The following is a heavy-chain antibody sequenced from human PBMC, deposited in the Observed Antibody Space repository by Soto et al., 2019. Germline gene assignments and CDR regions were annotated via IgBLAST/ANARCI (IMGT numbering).Heavy chain of an antibody. J-gene: IGHJ3*02. CDR3: ARGVAVLRYFDWLFDAFDI. D-gene: IGHD3-9*01. V-gene: IGHV1-69*13. CDR1: GGTFSSYA. Sequence: SVKVSCKASGGTFSSYAISWVRQAPGQGLEWMGGIIPIFGTANYAQKFQGRVTITADESTSTAYMELSSLRSEDTAVYCCARGVAVLRYFDWLFDAFDIWGQGTRVTVSS. CDR2: IIPIFGTA.